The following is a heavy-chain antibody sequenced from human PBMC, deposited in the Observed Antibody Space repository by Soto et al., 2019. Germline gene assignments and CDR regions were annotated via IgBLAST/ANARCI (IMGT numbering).Heavy chain of an antibody. J-gene: IGHJ4*02. CDR2: ISWNSDNI. V-gene: IGHV3-9*01. CDR1: GFIFDDFA. CDR3: TKVGGLYDVWSGPLRFDL. D-gene: IGHD3-3*01. Sequence: EAQLVESGGGFVQPGRSLRLSCAGSGFIFDDFAIHWVRQAPGKGLEWVSGISWNSDNIGYADSVKGRFTISRDNATKALYLQMNSLGVEDTALYYCTKVGGLYDVWSGPLRFDLWGQGTRVTVSS.